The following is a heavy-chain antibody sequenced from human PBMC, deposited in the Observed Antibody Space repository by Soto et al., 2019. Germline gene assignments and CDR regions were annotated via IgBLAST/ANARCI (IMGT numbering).Heavy chain of an antibody. V-gene: IGHV3-11*06. Sequence: GGSLRLSCAASGFSFSYYYMSWIRQVPGKGLEWVAYISGASDSIPYADSVKGRFTISRDNAKNSLYLQMDSLRAEDTAVYYCARVVVLAAAGTTDYWGQGTLVTVSS. CDR2: ISGASDSI. CDR3: ARVVVLAAAGTTDY. CDR1: GFSFSYYY. J-gene: IGHJ4*02. D-gene: IGHD6-13*01.